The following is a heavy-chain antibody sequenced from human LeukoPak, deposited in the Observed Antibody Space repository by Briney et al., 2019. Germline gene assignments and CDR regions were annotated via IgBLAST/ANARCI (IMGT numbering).Heavy chain of an antibody. CDR3: ARLRTGAFDI. Sequence: TSETLSLTCTVSGGSISSYYWSWIRQPPRKGLEWIGYIYYSGNTNYNPSLKSRVTISVDTSKNQVLLKVSSVTAADAAVYYCARLRTGAFDIWGQGTMVTVSS. D-gene: IGHD1-14*01. CDR2: IYYSGNT. V-gene: IGHV4-59*08. J-gene: IGHJ3*02. CDR1: GGSISSYY.